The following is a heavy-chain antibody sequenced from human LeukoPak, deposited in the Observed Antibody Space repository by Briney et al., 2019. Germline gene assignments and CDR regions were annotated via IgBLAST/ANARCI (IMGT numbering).Heavy chain of an antibody. Sequence: SETLSLTCTVSGGFISSSSYYWGWIRQPPGKGLEWIGSIYYSGSTYYNPSLKSRVTISVDTSKNQFSLKLSSVTAADTAVYYCARQGDFWSGYLGYWGQGTLVTVSS. CDR2: IYYSGST. CDR1: GGFISSSSYY. V-gene: IGHV4-39*01. J-gene: IGHJ4*02. CDR3: ARQGDFWSGYLGY. D-gene: IGHD3-3*01.